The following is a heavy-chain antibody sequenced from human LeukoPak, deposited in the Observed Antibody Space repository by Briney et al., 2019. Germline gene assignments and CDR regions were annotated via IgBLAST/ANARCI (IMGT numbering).Heavy chain of an antibody. CDR2: INPSGGST. CDR1: GYTFTSYY. CDR3: ARDEYCTNGVCSPGGYYYYYGMDV. Sequence: ASVKVSCKASGYTFTSYYMHWVRQAPGQGLEWMGLINPSGGSTSYAQKFQGRVTMTRDTSTSTVYMELSSLRSEDTAVYYCARDEYCTNGVCSPGGYYYYYGMDVWGQGTTVTVSS. D-gene: IGHD2-8*01. V-gene: IGHV1-46*01. J-gene: IGHJ6*02.